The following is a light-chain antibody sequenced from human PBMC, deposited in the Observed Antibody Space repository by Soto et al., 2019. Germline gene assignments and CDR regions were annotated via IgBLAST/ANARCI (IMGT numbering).Light chain of an antibody. Sequence: EIVLTQSPGTLSLSPGERATLSCRASQSVSSSYLAWYQQKPGQAPRLLIYGASSRATSIPDRFSGSGSGTDFNLTISRLEPEDFAVYYCQQYGSSPWTFGQGTKVEIK. CDR2: GAS. CDR3: QQYGSSPWT. J-gene: IGKJ1*01. V-gene: IGKV3-20*01. CDR1: QSVSSSY.